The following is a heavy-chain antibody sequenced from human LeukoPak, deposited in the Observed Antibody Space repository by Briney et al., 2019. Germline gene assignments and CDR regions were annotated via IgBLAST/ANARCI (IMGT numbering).Heavy chain of an antibody. Sequence: GGSLRLSCADSGFSLSSYWLHWVRQAPGEGLVWVSRISNEGSSTSYADSVRGRFTISGDSAKNTLYLQMNRLRAEDTAVYYCARGSNSWYNAFAIWGQGTMVTVSS. D-gene: IGHD6-13*01. J-gene: IGHJ3*02. V-gene: IGHV3-74*01. CDR1: GFSLSSYW. CDR2: ISNEGSST. CDR3: ARGSNSWYNAFAI.